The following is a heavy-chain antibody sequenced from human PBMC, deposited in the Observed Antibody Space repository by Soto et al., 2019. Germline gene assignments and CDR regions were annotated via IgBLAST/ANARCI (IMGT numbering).Heavy chain of an antibody. V-gene: IGHV3-30*18. Sequence: PGGSLRLSCAASGFTFSSYGMHWVRQAPGKGLEWVAVISYDGSNKYYADSVKGRFTISRDNSKNTLYLQMNSLRAEDTAVYYRAKDFWAGVRSIAVAGNPYGMDVCGQGTTVTVSS. J-gene: IGHJ6*02. CDR2: ISYDGSNK. CDR1: GFTFSSYG. D-gene: IGHD6-19*01. CDR3: AKDFWAGVRSIAVAGNPYGMDV.